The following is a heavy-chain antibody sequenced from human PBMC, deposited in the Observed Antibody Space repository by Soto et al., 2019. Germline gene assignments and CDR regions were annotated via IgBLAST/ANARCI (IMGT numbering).Heavy chain of an antibody. D-gene: IGHD2-21*02. Sequence: KASETLSLTCGVSGGTVASSHWWSWVRQSPGGGLEWIGNVYHTGDTNFNPSLQSRVTFSVDKSNNQFSLRLTSVTAADTAVYFCAREIVTAGGNNYFDPWGPGTLVTVSS. V-gene: IGHV4-4*02. CDR1: GGTVASSHW. CDR3: AREIVTAGGNNYFDP. CDR2: VYHTGDT. J-gene: IGHJ5*02.